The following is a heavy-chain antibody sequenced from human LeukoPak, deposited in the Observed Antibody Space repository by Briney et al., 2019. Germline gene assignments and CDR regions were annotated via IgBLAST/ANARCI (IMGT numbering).Heavy chain of an antibody. CDR2: ISYDGSNK. CDR3: AKDIQVAGSFDY. V-gene: IGHV3-30*18. Sequence: GGSLRLSCAASGFTFSSYGMHWVRQAPGKGLEWVAVISYDGSNKYYADSVKGRFTISRDNSKNTLYLQMSSLRAEDTAVYYCAKDIQVAGSFDYWGQGTLVTVSS. D-gene: IGHD6-19*01. CDR1: GFTFSSYG. J-gene: IGHJ4*02.